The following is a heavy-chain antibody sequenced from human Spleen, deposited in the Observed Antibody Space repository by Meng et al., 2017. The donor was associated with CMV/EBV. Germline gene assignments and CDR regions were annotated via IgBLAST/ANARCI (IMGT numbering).Heavy chain of an antibody. D-gene: IGHD3-3*01. Sequence: ASVKVSCKASGYRFTSYQVHWVRQAPGQGLEWMGWINPNSGGTNYAQKFQGRVTMTRDTSISTAYMELSRLRSDDTAVYYCARVPTILEWLFLGYWGQGTLVTVSS. CDR3: ARVPTILEWLFLGY. CDR2: INPNSGGT. V-gene: IGHV1-2*02. CDR1: GYRFTSYQ. J-gene: IGHJ4*02.